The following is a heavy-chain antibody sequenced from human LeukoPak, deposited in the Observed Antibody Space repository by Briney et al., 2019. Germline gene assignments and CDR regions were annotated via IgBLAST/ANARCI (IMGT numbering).Heavy chain of an antibody. Sequence: ASVKVSCKASGYTFTGYYMHWVRQAPGQGLEWMGIINPSGGSTSYAQKFQGRVTMTRDTSTSTVYTELSSLRSEDTAVYYCAREDWSGYLRSAYYYYGMDVWGQGTTVTVSS. J-gene: IGHJ6*02. CDR1: GYTFTGYY. V-gene: IGHV1-46*01. D-gene: IGHD3-3*01. CDR2: INPSGGST. CDR3: AREDWSGYLRSAYYYYGMDV.